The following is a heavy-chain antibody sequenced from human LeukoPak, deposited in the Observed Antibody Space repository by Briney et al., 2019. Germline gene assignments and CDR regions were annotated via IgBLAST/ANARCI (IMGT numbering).Heavy chain of an antibody. Sequence: GGSLRLSCAASGFTFSSYWMSWVRQAPGKGLEWVANIKQDGSEKYYVDSVKGRFTISRDNAKNSLYLQMNSLRAEDTAVYYCEQKPAYEILTGYFNWFDPWGQGTLVTVSS. J-gene: IGHJ5*02. CDR1: GFTFSSYW. CDR3: EQKPAYEILTGYFNWFDP. CDR2: IKQDGSEK. D-gene: IGHD3-9*01. V-gene: IGHV3-7*01.